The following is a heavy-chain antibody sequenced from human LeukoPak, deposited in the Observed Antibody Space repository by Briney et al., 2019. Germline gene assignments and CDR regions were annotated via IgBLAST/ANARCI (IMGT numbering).Heavy chain of an antibody. D-gene: IGHD3-10*01. CDR3: ARIEYYYGSGSPDY. V-gene: IGHV3-48*03. Sequence: GGSLRLSCAASGFTFSSYEMNWVRQAPGKGLEWVSYISSSGSTIYYADSVKGRFTISRDNAKNSLYPQMNSLRAEDTAVYYCARIEYYYGSGSPDYWGQGTLVTVSS. J-gene: IGHJ4*02. CDR2: ISSSGSTI. CDR1: GFTFSSYE.